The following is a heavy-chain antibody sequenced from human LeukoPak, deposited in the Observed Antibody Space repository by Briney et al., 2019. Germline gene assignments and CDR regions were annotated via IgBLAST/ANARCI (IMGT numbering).Heavy chain of an antibody. CDR2: ISWNSGSI. J-gene: IGHJ4*02. V-gene: IGHV3-9*01. D-gene: IGHD2-2*01. CDR3: AKAYSSSGGSFDY. CDR1: GFTFDDYA. Sequence: GGSLRLSCVASGFTFDDYAIHWVRQAPGKGLQWVSDISWNSGSIGYADSVKGRFTISRDNAKNSLYLQMNSLRAEDTAFYYCAKAYSSSGGSFDYWGQGTLVTVSS.